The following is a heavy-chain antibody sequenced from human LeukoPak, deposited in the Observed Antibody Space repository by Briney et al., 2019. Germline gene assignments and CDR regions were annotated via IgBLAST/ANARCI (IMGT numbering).Heavy chain of an antibody. Sequence: PGGSLRLSCAASGFTFSSYSMNWVRQAPGKGLEWVSSISSSSSYMYYADSVKGRFTISRDNAKNSLYLQMNSLRAEDTAVYYCARDSNYYGSGSLDYWGQGTLVTVSS. CDR3: ARDSNYYGSGSLDY. CDR2: ISSSSSYM. J-gene: IGHJ4*02. CDR1: GFTFSSYS. D-gene: IGHD3-10*01. V-gene: IGHV3-21*01.